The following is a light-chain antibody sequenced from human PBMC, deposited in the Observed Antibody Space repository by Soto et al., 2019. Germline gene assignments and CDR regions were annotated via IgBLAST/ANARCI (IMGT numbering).Light chain of an antibody. CDR3: QQYGRPPKT. Sequence: ETVLTQSPATLSLSPGERGTPSCRASQSISTSHYVAWYQQKPGQAPRLLIYDSSTRATGIPDRFSGSGSGTDFILTISSLEPEDSAVYICQQYGRPPKTFGLGTKVEIK. CDR1: QSISTSHY. J-gene: IGKJ1*01. V-gene: IGKV3-20*01. CDR2: DSS.